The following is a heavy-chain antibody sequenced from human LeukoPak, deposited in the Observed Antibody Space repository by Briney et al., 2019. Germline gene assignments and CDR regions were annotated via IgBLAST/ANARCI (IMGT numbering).Heavy chain of an antibody. Sequence: MPSETLSLTCAVYGGSFSGYYWSWIRQPPGKGLEWIGEINHSGSTNYNPSLKSRVTISVDTSKNQFSLKLSSVTAADTAVYYCARAPPGAATGYWFDPWGQGTLVTVSS. CDR1: GGSFSGYY. CDR3: ARAPPGAATGYWFDP. J-gene: IGHJ5*02. CDR2: INHSGST. V-gene: IGHV4-34*01. D-gene: IGHD6-13*01.